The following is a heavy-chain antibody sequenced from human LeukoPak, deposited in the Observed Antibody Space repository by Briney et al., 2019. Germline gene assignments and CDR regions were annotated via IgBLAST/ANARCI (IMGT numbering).Heavy chain of an antibody. V-gene: IGHV1-2*02. CDR3: ARDLHIVVVPAAILPRADDAFDI. Sequence: ASVKVSCKASGYTFTGYYMHWVRQAPGQGLEWMGWINPNSGGTNYAQKLQGRVTMTTDTSTSTAYMELRSLRSDDTAVYYCARDLHIVVVPAAILPRADDAFDIWGQGTMVTVSS. CDR2: INPNSGGT. J-gene: IGHJ3*02. D-gene: IGHD2-2*01. CDR1: GYTFTGYY.